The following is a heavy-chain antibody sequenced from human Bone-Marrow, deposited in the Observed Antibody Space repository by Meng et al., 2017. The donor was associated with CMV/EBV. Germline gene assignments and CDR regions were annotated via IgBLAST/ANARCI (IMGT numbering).Heavy chain of an antibody. V-gene: IGHV3-30*02. Sequence: GESLKISCAASGFTFSSYGMHWVRQAPGKGLEWVAFIRYDGSYKSYADSVKGRFTISRDNSKNTLYLQMNSLRAEDTAVYYCAKGVGGYYYGMDVWGQGTTVTVSS. D-gene: IGHD4-23*01. CDR2: IRYDGSYK. CDR3: AKGVGGYYYGMDV. J-gene: IGHJ6*02. CDR1: GFTFSSYG.